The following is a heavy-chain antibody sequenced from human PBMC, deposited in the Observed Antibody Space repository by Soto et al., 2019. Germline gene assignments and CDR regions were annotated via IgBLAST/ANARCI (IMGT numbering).Heavy chain of an antibody. V-gene: IGHV3-7*04. CDR2: IKQDGSEK. Sequence: EVQLVESGGGLVQPGGSLRLSCAASGFTFSSYWMSWVRQAPGKGLEWVANIKQDGSEKYYGDSVKGRFTISRDNSKNTLYLQMDSLRAEDTAVYYCARADCSGTSCYFGGMDVWGQGTTVTVSS. J-gene: IGHJ6*02. CDR1: GFTFSSYW. CDR3: ARADCSGTSCYFGGMDV. D-gene: IGHD2-2*01.